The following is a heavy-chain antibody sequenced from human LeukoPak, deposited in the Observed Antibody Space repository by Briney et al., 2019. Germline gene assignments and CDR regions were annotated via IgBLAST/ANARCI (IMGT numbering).Heavy chain of an antibody. CDR3: ARAERLLSWFDP. D-gene: IGHD1-1*01. CDR1: GGTFSSYA. Sequence: SVKVSCKASGGTFSSYAISWVRQASGQGLEWMGRIIPILGIANYAQKFQGRVTITADKSTSTAYMELSSLRSEDTAVYYCARAERLLSWFDPWGQGTLVTVSS. CDR2: IIPILGIA. V-gene: IGHV1-69*04. J-gene: IGHJ5*02.